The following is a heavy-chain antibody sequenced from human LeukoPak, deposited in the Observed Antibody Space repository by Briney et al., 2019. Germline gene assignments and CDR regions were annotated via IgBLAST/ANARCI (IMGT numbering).Heavy chain of an antibody. CDR3: ASGNYYDSSGYYRARHFDY. D-gene: IGHD3-22*01. CDR2: INHSGST. Sequence: SETLSLTCTVSGGSISSYYWSWIRQPPGKGLEWIGEINHSGSTNYNPSLKSRVTISVDTSKNQFSLKLSSVTAADTAVYYCASGNYYDSSGYYRARHFDYWGQGTLVTVSS. CDR1: GGSISSYY. J-gene: IGHJ4*02. V-gene: IGHV4-34*01.